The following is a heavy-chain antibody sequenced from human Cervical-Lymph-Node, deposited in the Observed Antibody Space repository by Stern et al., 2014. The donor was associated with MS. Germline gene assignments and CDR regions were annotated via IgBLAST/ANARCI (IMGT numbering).Heavy chain of an antibody. CDR3: ARDGRSSYGSGSYYSSGY. J-gene: IGHJ4*02. V-gene: IGHV1-2*02. CDR1: GYSFTGYF. D-gene: IGHD3-10*01. Sequence: VQLLQSGTEVKQPGASVKVSCKASGYSFTGYFLHWVRQAPGQGLEWMGWVKPNTGDTNYAQKFHGRVTMTRDSSIGTAYMELSRLRSDDTAVYYCARDGRSSYGSGSYYSSGYWGQGTLITVSS. CDR2: VKPNTGDT.